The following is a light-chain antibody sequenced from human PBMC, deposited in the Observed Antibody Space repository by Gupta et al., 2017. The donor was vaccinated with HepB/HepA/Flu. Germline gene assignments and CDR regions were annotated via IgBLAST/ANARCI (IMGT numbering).Light chain of an antibody. Sequence: SYVLTQTPSLSVPPGKTATISCGGNNIGAKRVHWYRQRPGQAHVRIIVNKNDRPSGITEGIACSNSRNMDTPTLTIVAAGDEADDDCHVRVSRTAHRLFGGGTKLTVL. CDR1: NIGAKR. CDR3: HVRVSRTAHRL. V-gene: IGLV3-21*03. CDR2: NKN. J-gene: IGLJ2*01.